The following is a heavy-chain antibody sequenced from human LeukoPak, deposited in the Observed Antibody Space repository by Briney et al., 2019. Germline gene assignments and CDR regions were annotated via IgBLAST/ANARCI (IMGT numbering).Heavy chain of an antibody. CDR1: VYTFTGYY. J-gene: IGHJ5*02. Sequence: GSSVTVSCMASVYTFTGYYMHWVRQAPGPGLEWMGWINPNIGGTNYAQKFQGRVSMTRDTSYSTACMELSRLRAVDTAVYYCARAAVLLWVGELLPFDPWGQGTLVTVSS. CDR2: INPNIGGT. CDR3: ARAAVLLWVGELLPFDP. V-gene: IGHV1-2*02. D-gene: IGHD3-10*01.